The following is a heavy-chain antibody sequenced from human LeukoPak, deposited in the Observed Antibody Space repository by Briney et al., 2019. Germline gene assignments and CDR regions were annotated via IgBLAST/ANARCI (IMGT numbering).Heavy chain of an antibody. J-gene: IGHJ4*02. CDR3: AKDSGYGSGSSHFRFDY. D-gene: IGHD3-10*01. CDR1: GFTFSSYA. V-gene: IGHV3-23*01. CDR2: ISGSGGST. Sequence: PGGSLRLSCAASGFTFSSYAMSWVRQAPGKGLEWVSAISGSGGSTYYADSVKGRFTISRDNSKNTLCLQMNSLRAEDTAVYYCAKDSGYGSGSSHFRFDYWGQGTLVTVSS.